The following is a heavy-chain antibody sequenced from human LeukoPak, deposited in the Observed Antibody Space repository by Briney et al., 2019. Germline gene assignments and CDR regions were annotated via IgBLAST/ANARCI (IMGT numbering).Heavy chain of an antibody. CDR3: AHRLNPAMVRGFDYFDY. D-gene: IGHD3-10*01. V-gene: IGHV2-5*02. CDR1: GFSLSTSGVG. Sequence: SGPTLVKPTQTLTLTCTFSGFSLSTSGVGVGWIRQPPGKALEWLALIYWDDDKRYSPSLKSRLTITKDTSKNQVVLTMTNMDPVDTATYYCAHRLNPAMVRGFDYFDYWGQGTLVTVST. J-gene: IGHJ4*02. CDR2: IYWDDDK.